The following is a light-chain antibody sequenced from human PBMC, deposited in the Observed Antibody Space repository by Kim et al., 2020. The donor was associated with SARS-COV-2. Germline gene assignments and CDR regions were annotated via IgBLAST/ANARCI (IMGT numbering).Light chain of an antibody. J-gene: IGLJ2*01. V-gene: IGLV1-40*01. Sequence: RVTFSCAGTSSNIGAGYGVHWYQQSPGTAPKLLISDTTNRPSGVPDRFSGSISGTSATLVITGLQVDDEADYYCQSFDNTLTGLVFGGGTKVTVL. CDR3: QSFDNTLTGLV. CDR1: SSNIGAGYG. CDR2: DTT.